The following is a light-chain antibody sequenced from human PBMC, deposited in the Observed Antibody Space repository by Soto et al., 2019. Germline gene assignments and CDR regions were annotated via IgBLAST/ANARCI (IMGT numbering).Light chain of an antibody. CDR1: QSLVSSDGNTY. CDR3: MQGSHWPGT. J-gene: IGKJ1*01. Sequence: DVVMTQSPLSLPVTLGQPASISCRSSQSLVSSDGNTYLSWLQQRPGQSPRRLIYRVSSRDSGVPDRFSGGGSGTDFTLKISSVEAEDVGFYYCMQGSHWPGTFGQGTKVEIK. V-gene: IGKV2-30*01. CDR2: RVS.